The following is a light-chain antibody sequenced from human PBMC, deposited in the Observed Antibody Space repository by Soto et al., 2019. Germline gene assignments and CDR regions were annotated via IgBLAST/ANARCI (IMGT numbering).Light chain of an antibody. J-gene: IGKJ4*01. CDR3: QQFNTYPLT. CDR2: AAS. CDR1: QGINDY. V-gene: IGKV1-9*01. Sequence: DIQLTKSPSFLSASVGDRVTITCRASQGINDYLAWYQQKPGKAPKLLIYAASTLQSEVPSRFSGSASGTEFTRTISSLQPEDFATYYCQQFNTYPLTFGGGTKVEVK.